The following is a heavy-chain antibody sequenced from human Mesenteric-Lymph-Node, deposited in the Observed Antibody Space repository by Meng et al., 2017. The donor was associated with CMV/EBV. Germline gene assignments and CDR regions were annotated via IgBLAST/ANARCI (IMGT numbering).Heavy chain of an antibody. V-gene: IGHV1-69*05. Sequence: SVKVSCKASGGTFSSYAISWVRQAPGQGLEWMGGIIPIFGTANYAQKFQGRVTITTDESTSTAYMELSRLRSDDTAVYYCARDLIVVVPAAPRTYYYYYGMDVWGQGTTVTVSS. CDR3: ARDLIVVVPAAPRTYYYYYGMDV. CDR2: IIPIFGTA. J-gene: IGHJ6*02. D-gene: IGHD2-2*01. CDR1: GGTFSSYA.